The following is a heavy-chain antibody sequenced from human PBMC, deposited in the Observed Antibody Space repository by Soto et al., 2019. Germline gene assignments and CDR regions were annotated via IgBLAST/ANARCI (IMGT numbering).Heavy chain of an antibody. CDR2: IGPNPTNT. V-gene: IGHV3-23*05. Sequence: EVQLLESGGGLVQPGGSLRLSCAASGFPFSATGILWVRQPPGGGLEWVSAIGPNPTNTKYTDSVKDRFTISRDNSKSTVFLQMTNLRAEDTALYYCTTARHCSSDACPAAEWGQGTLITVSS. D-gene: IGHD2-2*01. CDR1: GFPFSATG. CDR3: TTARHCSSDACPAAE. J-gene: IGHJ4*02.